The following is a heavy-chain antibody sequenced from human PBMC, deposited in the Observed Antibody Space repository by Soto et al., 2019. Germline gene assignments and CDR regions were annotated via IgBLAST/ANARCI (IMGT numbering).Heavy chain of an antibody. J-gene: IGHJ4*02. V-gene: IGHV4-39*01. Sequence: PSETLSLTCTVSGGSISSSSYYWGWIRQPPGKGLEWIGSIYYSGSTYYNPSPKSRVTISVDTSKNQFSLKLSSVTAADTAVYYCATLPRYGDYNFDYWGQGTLVTVSS. CDR2: IYYSGST. CDR3: ATLPRYGDYNFDY. D-gene: IGHD4-17*01. CDR1: GGSISSSSYY.